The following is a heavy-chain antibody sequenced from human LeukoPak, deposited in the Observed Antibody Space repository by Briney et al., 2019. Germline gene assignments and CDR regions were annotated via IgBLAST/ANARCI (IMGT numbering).Heavy chain of an antibody. CDR2: VTGSSTTT. CDR3: VKHARVGTTAAFDI. J-gene: IGHJ3*02. CDR1: GFTFGHFG. D-gene: IGHD1-14*01. Sequence: GGSLRLSCAASGFTFGHFGMSWVRQAPGKGLEWVSAVTGSSTTTSYADSVTGRFTISRGNSQSILSLQMNSLTAEDTAIYFCVKHARVGTTAAFDIWGQGTMVSVSP. V-gene: IGHV3-23*01.